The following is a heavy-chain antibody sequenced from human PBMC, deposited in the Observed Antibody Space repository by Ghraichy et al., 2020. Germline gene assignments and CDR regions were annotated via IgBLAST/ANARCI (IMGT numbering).Heavy chain of an antibody. J-gene: IGHJ4*02. Sequence: GGSLRLSCAASGFSFDDFAMHWVRQAPGKGLEWVSGISWNSGSIAYADSVKGRFTISRDNAKNSLYLEMNSLRAEDTALYYCAKDATGDLYYFDYWGQGTLVSVSS. D-gene: IGHD7-27*01. CDR1: GFSFDDFA. V-gene: IGHV3-9*01. CDR3: AKDATGDLYYFDY. CDR2: ISWNSGSI.